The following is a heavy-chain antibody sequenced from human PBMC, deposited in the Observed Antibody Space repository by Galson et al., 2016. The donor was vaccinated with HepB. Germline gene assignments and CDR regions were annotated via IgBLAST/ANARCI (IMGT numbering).Heavy chain of an antibody. CDR2: ITSRSTAI. Sequence: SLRLSCAASGFTHSSYSMNWVRQTPGKGLEWVSYITSRSTAIYYADSVKGRFTISRDNARNSLYLQMNSLRAEDTAVYYCAREGTGSSSFIYYYYGMDVWGQGTTVTVSS. CDR1: GFTHSSYS. D-gene: IGHD6-13*01. V-gene: IGHV3-48*04. CDR3: AREGTGSSSFIYYYYGMDV. J-gene: IGHJ6*02.